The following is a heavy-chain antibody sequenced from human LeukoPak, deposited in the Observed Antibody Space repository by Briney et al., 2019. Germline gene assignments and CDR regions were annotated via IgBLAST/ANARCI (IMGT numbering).Heavy chain of an antibody. CDR1: GFTFSAYA. J-gene: IGHJ6*02. V-gene: IGHV3-23*01. D-gene: IGHD3-10*02. CDR3: ARDLHYYVPMDV. Sequence: GGSLRLSCEASGFTFSAYAMTWVRQAPGQGREWVSSIGSENKPHYSEPVKGRCPLSRDNSKSMLFLQLNSLSAEDTALYYCARDLHYYVPMDVWGQGTTVTVSS. CDR2: IGSENKP.